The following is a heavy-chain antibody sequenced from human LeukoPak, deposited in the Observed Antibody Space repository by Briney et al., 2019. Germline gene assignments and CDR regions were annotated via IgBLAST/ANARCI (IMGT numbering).Heavy chain of an antibody. J-gene: IGHJ4*02. CDR2: ISADTGDT. CDR1: GYTFITYG. Sequence: ASVKVSCKASGYTFITYGITWVRQAPGQGLEWMGWISADTGDTNYAQKPQGRVTMTADTSTSTAYMELRSLGSDDTAVYYCARGGVTCSLFDLWGQGTLVTVSS. D-gene: IGHD3-10*01. V-gene: IGHV1-18*01. CDR3: ARGGVTCSLFDL.